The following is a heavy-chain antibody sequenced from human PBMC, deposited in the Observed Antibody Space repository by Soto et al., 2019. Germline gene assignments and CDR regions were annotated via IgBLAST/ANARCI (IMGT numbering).Heavy chain of an antibody. J-gene: IGHJ5*01. CDR2: IYESGNA. CDR3: ARAHPLDGVYNWFDS. CDR1: GGSITSGGYA. Sequence: SETLSLTCAVSGGSITSGGYAWSWMRQPPGKGLEWIGYIYESGNAHYNPSLKSRVTISADRSKNQFSLKLNSVTAADTAVYYCARAHPLDGVYNWFDSWGQGTLVTVSS. D-gene: IGHD2-8*01. V-gene: IGHV4-30-2*01.